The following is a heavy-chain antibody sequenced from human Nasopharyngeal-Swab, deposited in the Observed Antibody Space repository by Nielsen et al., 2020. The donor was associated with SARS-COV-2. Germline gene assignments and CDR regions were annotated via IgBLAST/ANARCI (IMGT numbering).Heavy chain of an antibody. J-gene: IGHJ4*02. CDR3: AKDRGGRSLDS. CDR1: GFNFTSYV. V-gene: IGHV3-30*18. Sequence: GGSLRLSCSASGFNFTSYVIHCVRQPPGKGLEWVAVVSYDGTNTFYADSVKGRFAISRDNSKSTVSLQMNSLRSEDTAVYYCAKDRGGRSLDSWGQGTLVTVSS. CDR2: VSYDGTNT. D-gene: IGHD3-16*01.